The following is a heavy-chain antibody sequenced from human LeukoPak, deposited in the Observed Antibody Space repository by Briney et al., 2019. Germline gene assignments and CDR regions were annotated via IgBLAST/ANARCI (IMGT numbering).Heavy chain of an antibody. CDR3: ARDSGSRWFDP. D-gene: IGHD3-22*01. V-gene: IGHV4-59*13. Sequence: PSETLSLTCTVSGGSISSYYWSWIRHPPGKVLEWIGYIYYSGSTNYNPSLKSRVTISVDTSKNQFSLKLSSVTAADTAVYYCARDSGSRWFDPWGQGTLVTVSS. J-gene: IGHJ5*02. CDR2: IYYSGST. CDR1: GGSISSYY.